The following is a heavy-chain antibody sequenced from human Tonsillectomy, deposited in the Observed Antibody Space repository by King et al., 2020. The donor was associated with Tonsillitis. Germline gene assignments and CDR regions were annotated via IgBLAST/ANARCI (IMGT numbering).Heavy chain of an antibody. Sequence: LQLQESGPGLVKSSETLSLTCSVSGVSMRTTYWSWIRRPAGKGLEWIVRVYASGNTYSNPSLTSRISLSIDTSKNQFSFSLSSVTAADTAVYYCARDRGDYYDSATYDPLYFDSWGQGILVTVSS. CDR3: ARDRGDYYDSATYDPLYFDS. CDR1: GVSMRTTY. CDR2: VYASGNT. V-gene: IGHV4-4*07. D-gene: IGHD3-22*01. J-gene: IGHJ4*02.